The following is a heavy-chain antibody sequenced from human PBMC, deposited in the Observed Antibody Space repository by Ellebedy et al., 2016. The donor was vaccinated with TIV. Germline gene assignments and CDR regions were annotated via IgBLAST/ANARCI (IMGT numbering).Heavy chain of an antibody. D-gene: IGHD6-19*01. CDR2: IYTSGST. CDR1: GGSISSYY. CDR3: AGGYSSGWTDY. V-gene: IGHV4-4*07. J-gene: IGHJ4*02. Sequence: MPSETLSLTCTVSGGSISSYYWSRIRQPPGKGLEWIGRIYTSGSTNYNPSLQSRVTISVDTSKNQFSLKLSSVTAADTAVYYCAGGYSSGWTDYWGQGTLVTVSS.